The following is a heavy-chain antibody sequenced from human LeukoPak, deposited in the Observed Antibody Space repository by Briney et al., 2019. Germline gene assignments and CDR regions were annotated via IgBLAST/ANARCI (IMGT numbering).Heavy chain of an antibody. CDR2: GST. CDR3: ARADLRAVDY. J-gene: IGHJ4*02. CDR1: GGSGSSGSYY. V-gene: IGHV4-61*01. Sequence: SETLSLTCTVSGGSGSSGSYYWCWIRHPPGKGLEWIGGSTNYNPSLKSRVTISVDTSKNQFSLKLNSVTAADTAVYYCARADLRAVDYWGQGTLVTVSS.